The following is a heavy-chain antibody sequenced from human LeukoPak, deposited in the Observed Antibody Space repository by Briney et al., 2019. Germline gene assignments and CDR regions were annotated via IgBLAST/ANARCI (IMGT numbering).Heavy chain of an antibody. V-gene: IGHV1-24*01. Sequence: ASVKVSCKVSGYTLTELSMHWVRQAPGKGLEWMGGFDPEDGETIYAQKFQGRVTMTEDTSTDTAYMELSSLRSEDTAMYYCATVSGLEWELLHQTFDYWGQGTLVTVSS. D-gene: IGHD1-26*01. CDR2: FDPEDGET. CDR1: GYTLTELS. CDR3: ATVSGLEWELLHQTFDY. J-gene: IGHJ4*02.